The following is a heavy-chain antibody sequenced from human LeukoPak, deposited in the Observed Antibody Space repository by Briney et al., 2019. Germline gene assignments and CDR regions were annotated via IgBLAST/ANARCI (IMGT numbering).Heavy chain of an antibody. CDR2: ISAYNGNT. CDR1: GYTFTSYG. CDR3: ARDVPIVVVPATMAYYYYYCMDV. Sequence: GASVKVSCKASGYTFTSYGISWVRQAPGQGLEWMGWISAYNGNTNYAQKLQGRVTMTTDTSTSTAYMELRSLRSDDTAVYYCARDVPIVVVPATMAYYYYYCMDVWGKGTTVTVSS. J-gene: IGHJ6*03. D-gene: IGHD2-2*01. V-gene: IGHV1-18*01.